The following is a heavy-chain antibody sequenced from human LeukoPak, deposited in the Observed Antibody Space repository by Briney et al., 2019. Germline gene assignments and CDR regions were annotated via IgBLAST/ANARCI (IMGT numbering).Heavy chain of an antibody. V-gene: IGHV3-21*01. Sequence: GGSLRLSCAASGFAFSSSNLNWFRQAPGKGLEWVSSITSDAYIYYADSLMGRFSISRDNAKNSVYLQMISLRAEDTAVYYCARADYGDYGVDYWGQGTLVTVSS. CDR3: ARADYGDYGVDY. CDR1: GFAFSSSN. J-gene: IGHJ4*02. D-gene: IGHD4-17*01. CDR2: ITSDAYI.